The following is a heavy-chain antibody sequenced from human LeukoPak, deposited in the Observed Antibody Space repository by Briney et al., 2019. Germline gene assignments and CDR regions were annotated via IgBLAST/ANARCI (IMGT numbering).Heavy chain of an antibody. J-gene: IGHJ6*03. CDR1: GYNFNNYG. CDR2: ISPYYGNT. V-gene: IGHV1-18*01. CDR3: ARDLYDYTWGSYRHYYYMDV. Sequence: ASVKVSCKASGYNFNNYGITWVRQAPGQGLEWMGWISPYYGNTKYAQKVQDRVTMTTDTSTSTAYMELWSLRSDDTAAYYCARDLYDYTWGSYRHYYYMDVWGKGTTVTISS. D-gene: IGHD3-16*02.